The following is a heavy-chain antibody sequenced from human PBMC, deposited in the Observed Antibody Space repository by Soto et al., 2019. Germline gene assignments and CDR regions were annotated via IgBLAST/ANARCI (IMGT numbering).Heavy chain of an antibody. CDR3: ARGRVDGGELDL. V-gene: IGHV3-33*01. D-gene: IGHD1-26*01. CDR2: IWYDASNK. CDR1: GFTFRPYG. Sequence: VQLVEAGGGVVQPGRSLILSCAASGFTFRPYGMYWVRQAPGKGLEWVAVIWYDASNKYYADSVKGRFTISRDNSENTLYLQMNSLRAEDTAVYYCARGRVDGGELDLWGQGTLVTVSS. J-gene: IGHJ4*02.